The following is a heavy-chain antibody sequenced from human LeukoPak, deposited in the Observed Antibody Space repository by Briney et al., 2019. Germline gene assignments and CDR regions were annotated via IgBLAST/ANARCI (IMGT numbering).Heavy chain of an antibody. Sequence: GGSLRLSCVASGFTFSNYGMHWVRQAPGKGLDWVAVIWYDGSYKYYADSVKGRFAISRENPKNTLYLQMNSLRAEDTGIYYCAKVVQYTASTGTGLDYWGQGTLVTVSS. CDR1: GFTFSNYG. D-gene: IGHD6-13*01. CDR2: IWYDGSYK. CDR3: AKVVQYTASTGTGLDY. V-gene: IGHV3-33*06. J-gene: IGHJ4*02.